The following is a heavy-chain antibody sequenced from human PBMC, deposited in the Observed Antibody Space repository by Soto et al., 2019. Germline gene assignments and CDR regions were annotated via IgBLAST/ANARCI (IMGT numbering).Heavy chain of an antibody. CDR3: SRDTGVVPPAESYYFYGMDV. CDR2: IKHDGSEK. J-gene: IGHJ6*02. D-gene: IGHD2-2*01. CDR1: GFTFRSYW. Sequence: EVQLVESGGGLVQRGGSLRLSCVASGFTFRSYWMSWVRQAPGQGLASVAKIKHDGSEKYYVDSGKGRLTIYRDNAKNSLYLKMNNLMTEDAAVYYCSRDTGVVPPAESYYFYGMDVWGQGTTVTVS. V-gene: IGHV3-7*01.